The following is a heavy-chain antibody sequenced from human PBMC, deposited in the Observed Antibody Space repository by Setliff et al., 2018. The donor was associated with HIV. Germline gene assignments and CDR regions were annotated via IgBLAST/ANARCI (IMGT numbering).Heavy chain of an antibody. D-gene: IGHD3-22*01. J-gene: IGHJ4*02. CDR1: GFTFSSYA. Sequence: GGSLRLSCAASGFTFSSYAMHWVRQAPGKGLEWVAVISYDGRNEYYADSVRGRFTVSRNNSKNTLHLQMNSLRAEDTAVYYCARDLSYDYDRSSDTFDYWGQGTLVTVSS. V-gene: IGHV3-30*04. CDR3: ARDLSYDYDRSSDTFDY. CDR2: ISYDGRNE.